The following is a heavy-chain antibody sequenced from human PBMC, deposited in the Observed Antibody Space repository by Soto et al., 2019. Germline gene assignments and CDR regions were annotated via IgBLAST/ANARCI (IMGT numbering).Heavy chain of an antibody. J-gene: IGHJ2*01. V-gene: IGHV3-30*18. CDR2: ISYDGGDK. CDR1: GFIFSNYG. Sequence: QVHLVESGGGVVQPGRSLRVSCAASGFIFSNYGMHWIRQAPGKGLEWVAVISYDGGDKYYANSVKGRFTVSRDNSKNTLCLQMNSLRAEDTGVYYCANTGARGEDWYFDLWGRGTLVTVSS. D-gene: IGHD7-27*01. CDR3: ANTGARGEDWYFDL.